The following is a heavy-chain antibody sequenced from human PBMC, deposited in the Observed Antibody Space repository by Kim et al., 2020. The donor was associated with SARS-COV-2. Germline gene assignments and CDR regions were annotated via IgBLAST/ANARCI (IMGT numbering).Heavy chain of an antibody. CDR2: IWYDGSNK. V-gene: IGHV3-33*01. D-gene: IGHD3-9*01. J-gene: IGHJ5*02. CDR1: GFTFSSYG. Sequence: GGSLRLSCAASGFTFSSYGMHWVRQAPGKGLEWVAVIWYDGSNKYYADSVKGRFTISRDKSKNTLYLQMNSLRAEDTAVYYCARGWDRLRYFDWQVGPWGQGTLVTVSS. CDR3: ARGWDRLRYFDWQVGP.